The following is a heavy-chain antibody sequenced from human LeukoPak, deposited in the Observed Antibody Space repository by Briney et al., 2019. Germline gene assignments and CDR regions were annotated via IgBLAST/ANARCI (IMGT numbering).Heavy chain of an antibody. CDR2: VNPNSGNS. CDR3: ARAEAGTTLFYYYYMDV. D-gene: IGHD1-1*01. V-gene: IGHV1-8*03. J-gene: IGHJ6*03. Sequence: ASVKVSCKASGYTFTSHDINWVRQVTGQGLEWMGWVNPNSGNSDYAQKFQGRVTITRNTSISTAYMELSSLSSEDTAVYYCARAEAGTTLFYYYYMDVWGKGTTVTVSS. CDR1: GYTFTSHD.